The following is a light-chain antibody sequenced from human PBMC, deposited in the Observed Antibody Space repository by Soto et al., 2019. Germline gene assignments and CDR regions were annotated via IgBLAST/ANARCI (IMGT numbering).Light chain of an antibody. CDR1: QTIRTY. V-gene: IGKV1-39*01. J-gene: IGKJ2*01. CDR2: SAS. CDR3: QQSHSTPYT. Sequence: DILMTQSPYSLSASLGDSVTITCRASQTIRTYLNWYQQKPGRAPKLLIHSASALPSGVPSRFSGSGSGTEFTLTMSGLPHEDCASYYCQQSHSTPYTFGQGTKVEIK.